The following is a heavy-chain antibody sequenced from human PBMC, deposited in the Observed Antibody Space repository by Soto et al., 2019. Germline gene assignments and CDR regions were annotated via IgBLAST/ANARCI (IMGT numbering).Heavy chain of an antibody. J-gene: IGHJ4*02. D-gene: IGHD2-15*01. CDR1: GFTFSNAW. CDR3: TAPLGYCSGGSCYPFSFDY. CDR2: IKSKTDGGTT. V-gene: IGHV3-15*07. Sequence: PGGSLRLSCAASGFTFSNAWINWVRQAPGKGLEWVGRIKSKTDGGTTDYAAPVKGRFTISRDDSKNTLYLQMNSLKTEDTAVYYCTAPLGYCSGGSCYPFSFDYWGQGTLVTVSS.